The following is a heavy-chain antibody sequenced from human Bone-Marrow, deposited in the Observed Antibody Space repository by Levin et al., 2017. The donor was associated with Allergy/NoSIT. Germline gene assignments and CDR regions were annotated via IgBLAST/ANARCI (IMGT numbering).Heavy chain of an antibody. CDR1: GGSISSDNYY. Sequence: SETLSLTCTVSGGSISSDNYYWTWIRQPPGTGLECIGYTYYNGSTYYNPSLKSRVTISVDTSKNQFSLKLDSVTAADTAVYYCARVRGGYNFGDYYFDSWGQGTLVIVSS. J-gene: IGHJ4*02. D-gene: IGHD5-24*01. CDR2: TYYNGST. CDR3: ARVRGGYNFGDYYFDS. V-gene: IGHV4-30-4*01.